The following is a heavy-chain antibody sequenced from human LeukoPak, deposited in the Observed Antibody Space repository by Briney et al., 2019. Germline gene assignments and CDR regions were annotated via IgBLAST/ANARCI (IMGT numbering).Heavy chain of an antibody. D-gene: IGHD2-2*01. Sequence: GESLKISCKGSGYSFTSYWIGWVRQMPGKGLEWMGIIYPGDSDTRYSPSFQGQVTISADKSISTAYLQWSSLKVSDTAMYYCASNERCSSTSCYAFDYWGQGTLVTVPS. J-gene: IGHJ4*02. CDR2: IYPGDSDT. V-gene: IGHV5-51*01. CDR1: GYSFTSYW. CDR3: ASNERCSSTSCYAFDY.